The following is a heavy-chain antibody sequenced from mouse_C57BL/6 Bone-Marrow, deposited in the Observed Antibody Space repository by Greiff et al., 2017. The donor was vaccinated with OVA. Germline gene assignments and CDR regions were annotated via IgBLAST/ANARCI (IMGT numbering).Heavy chain of an antibody. CDR3: TATGTIAY. D-gene: IGHD4-1*01. V-gene: IGHV6-3*01. Sequence: EVQGVESGGGLVQPGGSMKLSCVASGFTFSNYWMNWVRQSPEKGLEWVAQIRLKSDNYATHYAESVKGRFTISRDDSKSSVYLQMNNLRAEDTGIYYCTATGTIAYWGQGTLVTVSA. CDR2: IRLKSDNYAT. J-gene: IGHJ3*01. CDR1: GFTFSNYW.